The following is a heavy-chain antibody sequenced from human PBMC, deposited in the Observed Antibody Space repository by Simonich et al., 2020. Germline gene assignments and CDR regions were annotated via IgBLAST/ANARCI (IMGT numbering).Heavy chain of an antibody. J-gene: IGHJ4*02. V-gene: IGHV3-21*01. CDR3: ARDAAGDY. Sequence: EVQLVESGGGLVKPGGSLRLSCAASGFTFSRYSMNWVRQAPGSGLELVSSISSSRRYKYYADSVKGRFTISRDNAKNSLYLQMNSLRAEDTAVYYCARDAAGDYWGQGTLVTVSS. CDR1: GFTFSRYS. D-gene: IGHD6-13*01. CDR2: ISSSRRYK.